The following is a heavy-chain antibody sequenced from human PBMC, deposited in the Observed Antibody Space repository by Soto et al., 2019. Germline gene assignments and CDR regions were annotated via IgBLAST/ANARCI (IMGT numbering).Heavy chain of an antibody. Sequence: LRLSCAASGFTFSDYGMSWVRQAPGKGLEWVSGVSGSGDSGTGDRTYYADSVKGRFTISRDNSKNTLYLQMNSLRAEDTAVYYCAKDEKGVIADYFDCWGQGTLVTVSS. D-gene: IGHD3-10*01. CDR3: AKDEKGVIADYFDC. CDR1: GFTFSDYG. CDR2: VSGSGDSGTGDRT. J-gene: IGHJ4*02. V-gene: IGHV3-23*01.